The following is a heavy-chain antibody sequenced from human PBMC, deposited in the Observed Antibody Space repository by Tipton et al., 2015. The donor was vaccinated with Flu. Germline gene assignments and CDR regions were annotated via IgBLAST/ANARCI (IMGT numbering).Heavy chain of an antibody. Sequence: QSGAEVKKPGASVKVSCKASGYTFTSYYMHWVRQAPGQGLEWMGIINPSGGSTSYAQKFQGRVTMTRDTSTSTVYMELSSLRSEDTAVYYCARGGSPLPMTIAAAYLYYFDYWGQGTLVTVSS. CDR1: GYTFTSYY. D-gene: IGHD6-13*01. V-gene: IGHV1-46*01. CDR3: ARGGSPLPMTIAAAYLYYFDY. CDR2: INPSGGST. J-gene: IGHJ4*02.